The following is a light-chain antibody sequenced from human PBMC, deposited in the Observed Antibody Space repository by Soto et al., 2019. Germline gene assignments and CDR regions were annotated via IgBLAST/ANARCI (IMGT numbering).Light chain of an antibody. J-gene: IGLJ1*01. CDR1: SSNIGSNS. Sequence: QSVLTQPPSASGTPGQRVTISCSGSSSNIGSNSVNWYQQLPGTAPKLLIYGNTQRPSGVPDRFSGSKSGTSASLAISGLQSEDEADYSCAAWDDSLNGRIYVFGTGTKVTVL. CDR3: AAWDDSLNGRIYV. CDR2: GNT. V-gene: IGLV1-44*01.